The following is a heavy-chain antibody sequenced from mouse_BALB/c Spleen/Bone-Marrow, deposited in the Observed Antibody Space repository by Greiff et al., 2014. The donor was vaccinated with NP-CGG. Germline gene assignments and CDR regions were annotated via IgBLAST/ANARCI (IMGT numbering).Heavy chain of an antibody. CDR1: GYTFTTYT. J-gene: IGHJ2*01. Sequence: VQLQQSGAELARPGASVKMSCRASGYTFTTYTIHWVRQRPGQGLEWIGYINPSSGYTNYIQKFKDKATLTADKSSSTAYMQLSSLTSEDSAVYYCARRDDGYVFFDYLGQGTTLTVSS. D-gene: IGHD2-3*01. CDR3: ARRDDGYVFFDY. CDR2: INPSSGYT. V-gene: IGHV1-4*01.